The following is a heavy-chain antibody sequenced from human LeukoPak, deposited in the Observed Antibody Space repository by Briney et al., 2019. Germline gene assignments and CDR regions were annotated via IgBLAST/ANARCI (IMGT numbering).Heavy chain of an antibody. CDR3: AKDLGGGSSWYLYYYYGMDV. V-gene: IGHV3-15*07. J-gene: IGHJ6*02. CDR1: GFTFSNAW. Sequence: GGSLRLSCAASGFTFSNAWINWVRQAPGKGLEWVSRIKSKTDGGTMEYAAPVKGRFTISRDDSKNTVYLQMNSLRAEDTAVYYCAKDLGGGSSWYLYYYYGMDVWGQGTTVTVSS. D-gene: IGHD6-13*01. CDR2: IKSKTDGGTM.